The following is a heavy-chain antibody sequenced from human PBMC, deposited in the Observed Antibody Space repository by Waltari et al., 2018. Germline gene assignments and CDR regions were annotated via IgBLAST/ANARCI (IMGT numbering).Heavy chain of an antibody. J-gene: IGHJ6*03. CDR3: ARGAVVGATKGDYYYYYYMDV. CDR2: INPNSGGT. V-gene: IGHV1-2*02. CDR1: GYTFTGYY. D-gene: IGHD1-26*01. Sequence: QVQLVQSGAEVKKPGASVKVSCKASGYTFTGYYMHWVRQAPGQGLEWMGGINPNSGGTNYAQKVQGRVTMTGETSISTAYMELSRLRSDDTAVYYCARGAVVGATKGDYYYYYYMDVWGKGTTVTVSS.